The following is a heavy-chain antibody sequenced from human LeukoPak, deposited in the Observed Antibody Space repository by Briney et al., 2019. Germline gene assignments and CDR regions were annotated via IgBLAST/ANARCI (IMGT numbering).Heavy chain of an antibody. CDR2: ISYDGSNK. V-gene: IGHV3-30*01. J-gene: IGHJ4*02. D-gene: IGHD3-3*01. CDR1: GLTFSSYA. CDR3: ARGPSPDDFWSGYYSGFDY. Sequence: GRSLRLSCAASGLTFSSYAMHWVRQAPGKGLEWVAVISYDGSNKYYADSVKGRFTISRDNSKNTLYLQMNSLRAEDTAVYYCARGPSPDDFWSGYYSGFDYWGQGTLVTVSS.